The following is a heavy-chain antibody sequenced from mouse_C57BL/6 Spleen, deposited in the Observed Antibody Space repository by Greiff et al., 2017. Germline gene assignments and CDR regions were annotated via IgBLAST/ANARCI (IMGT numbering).Heavy chain of an antibody. D-gene: IGHD3-1*01. J-gene: IGHJ2*01. CDR2: IYPGDGDT. Sequence: VKLMESGAELVKPGASVKISCKASGYAFSSYWMNWVKQRPGKGLEWIGRIYPGDGDTNYNGKFKGKATLTADKSSSTAYMQLSSLTSEDSAVYFCAREGDGGLYFDYWGQGTTLTVSS. CDR3: AREGDGGLYFDY. V-gene: IGHV1-82*01. CDR1: GYAFSSYW.